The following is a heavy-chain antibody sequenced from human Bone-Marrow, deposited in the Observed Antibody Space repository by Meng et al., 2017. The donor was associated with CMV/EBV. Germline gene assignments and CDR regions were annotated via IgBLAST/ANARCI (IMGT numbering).Heavy chain of an antibody. D-gene: IGHD3-22*01. V-gene: IGHV3-23*01. CDR1: GFTFSRYA. J-gene: IGHJ4*02. CDR3: AKDASPTYYYESSAYYSRD. Sequence: GGSLRLSCVASGFTFSRYAVSWVRQAPGKGLEWVSAISGSGGSTHYSDSVKGRFTISRDNSKNTLYLQMNSLRAEDTALYYCAKDASPTYYYESSAYYSRDWGQGTLVTVSS. CDR2: ISGSGGST.